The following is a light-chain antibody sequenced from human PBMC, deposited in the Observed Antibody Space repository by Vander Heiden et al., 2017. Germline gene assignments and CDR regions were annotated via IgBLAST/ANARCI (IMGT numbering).Light chain of an antibody. CDR2: VVS. CDR1: GSNIGEAYG. CDR3: QSYDNSLSASV. Sequence: QSVLTQPPSVSGAPGQRVTISCTGSGSNIGEAYGVHWDQQVQGRTPTLPLYVVSGRPSGVPDRFSGSNSDTSASLAITGLQAEDEADYYCQSYDNSLSASVFGGGTKLTVL. V-gene: IGLV1-40*01. J-gene: IGLJ2*01.